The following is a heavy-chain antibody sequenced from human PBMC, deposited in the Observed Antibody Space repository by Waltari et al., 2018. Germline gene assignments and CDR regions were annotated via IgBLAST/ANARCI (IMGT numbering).Heavy chain of an antibody. Sequence: EAQLVESGGGLVQPGGSLCLPWVRSGFPCRDHWMAWVRQAPGKELEWVAKIKKDGTEEMYVDSVKGRFTISKDNAKNLVFLQMNSLRAEDTAVYYCARDHWYSLDLWGQGTQVTVSS. V-gene: IGHV3-7*01. CDR3: ARDHWYSLDL. D-gene: IGHD2-21*02. CDR2: IKKDGTEE. J-gene: IGHJ4*02. CDR1: GFPCRDHW.